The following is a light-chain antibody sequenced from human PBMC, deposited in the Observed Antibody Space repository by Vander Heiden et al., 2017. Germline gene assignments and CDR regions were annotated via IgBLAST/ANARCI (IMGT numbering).Light chain of an antibody. CDR2: AAS. CDR1: QSISSY. Sequence: DIQMTQSPSSLSASVGDRVTITCRASQSISSYLNWYQQKPGKAPKLLIYAASSLQSGVPSRFSGSGSGTDFTLTISRLQPEDFATYYCQQRDSTSWTFGQGTKVXIK. J-gene: IGKJ1*01. CDR3: QQRDSTSWT. V-gene: IGKV1-39*01.